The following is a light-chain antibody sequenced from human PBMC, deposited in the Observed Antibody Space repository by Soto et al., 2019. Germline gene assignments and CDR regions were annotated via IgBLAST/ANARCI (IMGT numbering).Light chain of an antibody. Sequence: EIVLTQSPGTLSLSPGERATLSCRASQSVSISYLAGYQQKPGQAPRLLIYGASSRATGIPDRFSGSGSGTDFTLTISRLEPEDFAVYYCQQYGSSPQTFGQGTKVDIK. J-gene: IGKJ1*01. V-gene: IGKV3-20*01. CDR1: QSVSISY. CDR3: QQYGSSPQT. CDR2: GAS.